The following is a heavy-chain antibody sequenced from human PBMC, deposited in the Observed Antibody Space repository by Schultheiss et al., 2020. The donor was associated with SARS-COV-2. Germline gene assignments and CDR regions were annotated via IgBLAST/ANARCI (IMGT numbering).Heavy chain of an antibody. CDR2: IYHSGST. V-gene: IGHV4-59*11. CDR3: ARGTIGTTGATGGMDV. CDR1: GGSISSHY. D-gene: IGHD4-17*01. J-gene: IGHJ6*02. Sequence: SETLSLTCAVYGGSISSHYWSWIRQPPGKGLEWIGYIYHSGSTYYNPSLKSRVTISVDTSKNQFSLKLSSVTAADTAVYYCARGTIGTTGATGGMDVWGQGTTVTVSS.